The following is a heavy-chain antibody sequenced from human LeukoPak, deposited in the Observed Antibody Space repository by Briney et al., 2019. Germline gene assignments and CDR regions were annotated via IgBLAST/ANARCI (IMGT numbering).Heavy chain of an antibody. CDR3: ARELTQMVLAGLTYYYYGMDV. V-gene: IGHV3-7*03. D-gene: IGHD2-15*01. CDR2: IKQDGSEK. Sequence: GGSLRLSCAASGFTFSRYWMSWVRQAPGKGLEWVASIKQDGSEKYYVDSVKGRFTISRDNAKNSLYLQMNSLRAEDTAVYYCARELTQMVLAGLTYYYYGMDVWGQGTTVTVSS. CDR1: GFTFSRYW. J-gene: IGHJ6*02.